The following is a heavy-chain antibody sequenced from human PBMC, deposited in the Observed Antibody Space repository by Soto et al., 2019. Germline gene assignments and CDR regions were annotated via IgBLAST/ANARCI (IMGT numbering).Heavy chain of an antibody. CDR1: GGSVSSGSYY. CDR3: GREAERPGYSSGWSTLAY. Sequence: QVQLQESGPGLVKPSETLSLTCTVSGGSVSSGSYYWSWIRQPPGKGLEWIGYIYYSGSTNYNPSLKSRVTISVDTSKNHFSLKRGSVTAADTAVYYCGREAERPGYSSGWSTLAYWGGGTLVTVS. J-gene: IGHJ4*02. V-gene: IGHV4-61*01. CDR2: IYYSGST. D-gene: IGHD6-19*01.